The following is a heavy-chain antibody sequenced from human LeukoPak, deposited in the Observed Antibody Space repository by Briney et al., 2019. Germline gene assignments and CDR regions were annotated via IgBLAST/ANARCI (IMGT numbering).Heavy chain of an antibody. J-gene: IGHJ4*02. V-gene: IGHV3-15*01. CDR1: GFTFSNAW. CDR2: IKSKTDGGTT. D-gene: IGHD3-22*01. CDR3: TAYYYDSSGYYISLNY. Sequence: GGSLRLSCAASGFTFSNAWMSWVRQAPGKGLEWVGRIKSKTDGGTTDYAAPVKGRFTISRDDSKNTLYLQMNSLKTEDTAVYYCTAYYYDSSGYYISLNYWGQGTLVTVPS.